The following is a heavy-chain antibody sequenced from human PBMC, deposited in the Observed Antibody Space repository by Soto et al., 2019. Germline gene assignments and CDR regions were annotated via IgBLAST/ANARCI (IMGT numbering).Heavy chain of an antibody. CDR2: ISSNSRTI. CDR3: ARSGDYGDY. CDR1: GFTFSYYN. J-gene: IGHJ4*02. V-gene: IGHV3-48*01. D-gene: IGHD4-17*01. Sequence: DVHLVESGGGVVQPGGSLRLSCAASGFTFSYYNMNWVRQAPGKGLEWVSYISSNSRTIYYADSVKGRFTISRDTAKNSLYLQMNNLRAEDTAVYYCARSGDYGDYWGQGTLVTVSS.